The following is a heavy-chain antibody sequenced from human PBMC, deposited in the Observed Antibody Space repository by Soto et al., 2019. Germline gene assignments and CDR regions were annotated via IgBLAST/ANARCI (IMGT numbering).Heavy chain of an antibody. CDR3: ARGDILTGYQHNMDV. Sequence: PGGSLRLSCAASGFTFSSYWMHWVRQAPGKGLVWVSRINSDGSSTSYADSVKGRFTISRDNAKNTLYLQMNSLRAEDTAVYYCARGDILTGYQHNMDVWGKATPVTAS. CDR2: INSDGSST. D-gene: IGHD3-9*01. CDR1: GFTFSSYW. J-gene: IGHJ6*03. V-gene: IGHV3-74*01.